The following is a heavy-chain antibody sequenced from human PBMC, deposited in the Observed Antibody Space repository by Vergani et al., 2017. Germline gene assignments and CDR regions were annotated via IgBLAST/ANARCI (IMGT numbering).Heavy chain of an antibody. V-gene: IGHV4-34*11. CDR1: GGSFSSYY. D-gene: IGHD3-22*01. J-gene: IGHJ5*02. CDR3: AGDVHYYDSGERDNWFDP. Sequence: QVQLQQWGAGLLKPSETLSLTCAVYGGSFSSYYWSWIRQPPGKGLEWIGYIYYSGSTNYNPSLKSRVTISVDTSKNQCSLKRSSVTAADTAVYYCAGDVHYYDSGERDNWFDPWGQGTLVTVSS. CDR2: IYYSGST.